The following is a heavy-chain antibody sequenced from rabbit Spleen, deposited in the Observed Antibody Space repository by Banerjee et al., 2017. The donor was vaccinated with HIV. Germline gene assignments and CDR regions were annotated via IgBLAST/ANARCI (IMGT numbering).Heavy chain of an antibody. CDR3: ARDAGTSFSTYGMDL. V-gene: IGHV1S45*01. CDR2: IYAGSSGSS. D-gene: IGHD8-1*01. CDR1: GFSFSSSYW. Sequence: QEQLEESGGDLVKPGASLTLTCTASGFSFSSSYWICWVRQAPGKGLEWIACIYAGSSGSSYYASWAKGLFTISKTSSTTVTLQMTSLTVADTATYFCARDAGTSFSTYGMDLWGQGTLVTVS. J-gene: IGHJ6*01.